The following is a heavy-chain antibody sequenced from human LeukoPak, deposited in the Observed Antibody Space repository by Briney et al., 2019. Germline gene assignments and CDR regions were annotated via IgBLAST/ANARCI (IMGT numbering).Heavy chain of an antibody. J-gene: IGHJ3*01. Sequence: PSETLSLTCAVYGVSFSGYYWSWVRQPPGKGLEWVGEINHSGSTNYNPSLKSRVTISVDTSKNQFSLKLSSVTAADTAVYYCARGTDIVVVLASNLWGQGTMVTVSS. CDR1: GVSFSGYY. CDR2: INHSGST. V-gene: IGHV4-34*01. CDR3: ARGTDIVVVLASNL. D-gene: IGHD2-15*01.